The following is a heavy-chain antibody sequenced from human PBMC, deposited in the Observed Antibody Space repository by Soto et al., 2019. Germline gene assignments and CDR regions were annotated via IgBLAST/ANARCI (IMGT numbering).Heavy chain of an antibody. Sequence: QVQLQESGPGLVKPSGTLSLTCAVSGGSISSGDWCWGWFRQSPVKGLERIGEIYSSGSTTYNLSLKSRVTISADKSEHHFTLRLSSVTAADTAVYDCARRGCDSIVGSLDYWGQGNLVTVSS. D-gene: IGHD2-21*02. V-gene: IGHV4-4*02. CDR1: GGSISSGDW. CDR3: ARRGCDSIVGSLDY. CDR2: IYSSGST. J-gene: IGHJ4*02.